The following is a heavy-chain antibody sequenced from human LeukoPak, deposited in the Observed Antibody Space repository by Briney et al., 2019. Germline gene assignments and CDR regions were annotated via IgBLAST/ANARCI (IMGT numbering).Heavy chain of an antibody. J-gene: IGHJ4*02. CDR2: ITGNSNYI. CDR3: ARDGYCSSGSCHPFDY. D-gene: IGHD2-15*01. CDR1: GFTFSIYS. V-gene: IGHV3-21*01. Sequence: TTGGSLRLSCAASGFTFSIYSINWVRQAPGKGLEWVSFITGNSNYIYYADSVKGRFTISRDNAKNSLYLQMNSLRVEDTAVYYCARDGYCSSGSCHPFDYWGQGTLVTVSS.